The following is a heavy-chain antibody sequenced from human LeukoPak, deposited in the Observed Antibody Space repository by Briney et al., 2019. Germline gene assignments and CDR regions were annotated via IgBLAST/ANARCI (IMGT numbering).Heavy chain of an antibody. J-gene: IGHJ5*02. Sequence: SETLSLTCTVSGGSISSYYWSWIRQPPGKGLEWIGYIYYSGSTNYNPSLKSRVTISVDTSKNQFSLKLSFVTAADTAVYYCAREAVIAAAGTGGLNWFDPWGQGTLVTVSS. CDR2: IYYSGST. CDR3: AREAVIAAAGTGGLNWFDP. CDR1: GGSISSYY. D-gene: IGHD6-13*01. V-gene: IGHV4-59*01.